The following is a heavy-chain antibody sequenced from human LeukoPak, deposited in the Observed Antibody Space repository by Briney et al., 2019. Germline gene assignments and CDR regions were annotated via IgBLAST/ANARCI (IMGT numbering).Heavy chain of an antibody. CDR3: AGRVYGSGSYSAQNWFDP. J-gene: IGHJ5*02. CDR2: IYTSGST. Sequence: PSETLSLTCTVSGGSIISNHWNWIRQPPGKALEWIGYIYTSGSTNYNPSLKSRVTISLDTSKNQFSLKLTSVTAADTAVYYCAGRVYGSGSYSAQNWFDPWGQGTLVTVSS. V-gene: IGHV4-4*09. CDR1: GGSIISNH. D-gene: IGHD3-10*01.